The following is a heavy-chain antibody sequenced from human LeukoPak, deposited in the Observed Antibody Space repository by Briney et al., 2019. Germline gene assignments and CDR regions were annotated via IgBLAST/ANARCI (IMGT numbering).Heavy chain of an antibody. V-gene: IGHV3-48*03. J-gene: IGHJ6*03. D-gene: IGHD4-17*01. CDR3: ALVGDYALHYYYYMDV. Sequence: GGSLRLSCAASGFTFSSYEMNWVRQAPGKGLEWVSYIRSGGRIIYYADSVTGRFTISRDNAKTSRYLQMNSPRAEDTPVYYCALVGDYALHYYYYMDVWGKGTTVTVSS. CDR1: GFTFSSYE. CDR2: IRSGGRII.